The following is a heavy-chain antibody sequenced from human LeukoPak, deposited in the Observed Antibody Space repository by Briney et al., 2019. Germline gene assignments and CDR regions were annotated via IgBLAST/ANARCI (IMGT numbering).Heavy chain of an antibody. Sequence: GGSLRLSCAASGFTFSSYAMSWVRQAPGKGLEWVSAISGSGGSTYYADSVKGRFTISRDNSKNTLYLQMNSLRAEDTAVYYCARGQYIYGDYRYYMDVWGKGTTVTISS. J-gene: IGHJ6*03. CDR2: ISGSGGST. CDR1: GFTFSSYA. V-gene: IGHV3-23*01. CDR3: ARGQYIYGDYRYYMDV. D-gene: IGHD4-17*01.